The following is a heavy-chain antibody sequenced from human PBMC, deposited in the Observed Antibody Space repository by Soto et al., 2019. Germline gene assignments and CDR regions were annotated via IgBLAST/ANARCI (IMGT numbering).Heavy chain of an antibody. CDR3: ARFILFGFGEFPIYYYYGMDV. Sequence: ASVKVSCKASGYTFTSYYMHWVRQAPGQGLEWMGIINPSGGSTSYAQKFQGRVTMTRDTSTSTVYMELSSLRSEDTAVYYCARFILFGFGEFPIYYYYGMDVWGQGTTVTVSS. CDR1: GYTFTSYY. CDR2: INPSGGST. V-gene: IGHV1-46*01. J-gene: IGHJ6*02. D-gene: IGHD3-10*01.